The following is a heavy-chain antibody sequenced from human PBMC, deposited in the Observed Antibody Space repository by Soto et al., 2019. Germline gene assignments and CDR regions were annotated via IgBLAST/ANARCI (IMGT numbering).Heavy chain of an antibody. CDR1: GFTFIKYA. CDR2: IGGGDEST. V-gene: IGHV3-23*01. J-gene: IGHJ4*02. Sequence: EVQLLESGGGLVQPGGSLRLSCAASGFTFIKYAMTWVRQAPGKGLEWVATIGGGDESTYYADSVKGRFTVSRDTSKTTLYLQMNRLRAEDTAVYYCAKVLRFLEWLSPQSQYYFDSWGQGTLVTLSS. CDR3: AKVLRFLEWLSPQSQYYFDS. D-gene: IGHD3-3*01.